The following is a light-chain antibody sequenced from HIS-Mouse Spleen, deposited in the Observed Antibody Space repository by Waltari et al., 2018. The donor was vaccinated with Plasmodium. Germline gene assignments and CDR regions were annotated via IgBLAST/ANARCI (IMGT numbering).Light chain of an antibody. CDR2: EVS. CDR1: SSAVGGYNY. V-gene: IGLV2-8*01. J-gene: IGLJ2*01. CDR3: SSYAGSNNLV. Sequence: QSALTQPPSASGSPGQSVTISFTGTSSAVGGYNYVSWYQQHPGKAPNLMIYEVSKRPSGVPDRFSGSKSGNTASLTVSGLQAEDEADYYCSSYAGSNNLVFGGGTKLTVL.